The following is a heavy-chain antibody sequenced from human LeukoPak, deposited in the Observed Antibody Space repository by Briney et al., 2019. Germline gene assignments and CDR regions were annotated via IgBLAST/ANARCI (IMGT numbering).Heavy chain of an antibody. CDR2: ISSSGSTI. D-gene: IGHD3-10*02. CDR3: AELGITMIGGV. Sequence: GGSLRLSFAASGFTFSSYEMNWVRPAPGKGLEWVSYISSSGSTIYYADSVKGRFTISRDNAKNSLYLQTNSLRVEDTAVYYCAELGITMIGGVWGKGTTVTISS. V-gene: IGHV3-48*03. J-gene: IGHJ6*04. CDR1: GFTFSSYE.